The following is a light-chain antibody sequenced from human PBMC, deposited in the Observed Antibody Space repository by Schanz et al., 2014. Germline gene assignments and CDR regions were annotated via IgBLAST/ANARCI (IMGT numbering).Light chain of an antibody. J-gene: IGLJ3*02. CDR3: AAWDDSLNGWV. CDR1: TSNIGSNS. V-gene: IGLV1-44*01. CDR2: STY. Sequence: QSVLTQPPSTSGTPGQRVTISCSGSTSNIGSNSVNWYHHLPGTAPKLLIYSTYNRPSGVPDRFSGSKSGTSASLAISGLQSEDEADYYCAAWDDSLNGWVFGGGTELTVL.